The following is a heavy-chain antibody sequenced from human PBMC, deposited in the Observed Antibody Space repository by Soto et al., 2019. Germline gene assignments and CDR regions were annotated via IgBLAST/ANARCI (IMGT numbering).Heavy chain of an antibody. D-gene: IGHD7-27*01. CDR1: GGSISSGDYY. Sequence: SETLSLTCTVSGGSISSGDYYWSWIHQPPGKGLEWIGYIYYSGSTNYNPSLKSRVTMSADTSKNQFSLKLTSVTAAHTAVYYCARGHILGYYYGYSRRGTLVTVSS. CDR2: IYYSGST. CDR3: ARGHILGYYYGY. V-gene: IGHV4-30-4*01. J-gene: IGHJ4*02.